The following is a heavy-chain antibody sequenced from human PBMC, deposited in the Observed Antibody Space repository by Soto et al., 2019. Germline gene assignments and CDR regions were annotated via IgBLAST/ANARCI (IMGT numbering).Heavy chain of an antibody. CDR2: IIPIFGTP. CDR3: ARGLECRGYCLDKPTWFAP. V-gene: IGHV1-69*06. Sequence: QVQLVQSGAEVKKPGSSVKVSCKASGGTFSTYTFSWVRQAPGQGLEWVGRIIPIFGTPYYSQKFQGRVTITAVKSTSTVYMELSSLRSDDTAVYFCARGLECRGYCLDKPTWFAPWGQGTLVTVSS. D-gene: IGHD2-15*01. CDR1: GGTFSTYT. J-gene: IGHJ5*02.